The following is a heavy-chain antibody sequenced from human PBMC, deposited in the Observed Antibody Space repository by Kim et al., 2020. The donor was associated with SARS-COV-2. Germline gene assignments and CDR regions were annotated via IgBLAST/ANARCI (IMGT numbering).Heavy chain of an antibody. CDR1: GLMLSNYS. D-gene: IGHD3-9*01. CDR2: IKQDETEK. J-gene: IGHJ1*01. V-gene: IGHV3-7*01. Sequence: GGSLRLSCAVSGLMLSNYSMSWVRQAPGKGLEWVASIKQDETEKYYVDSVKGRFIISRDNARSSVDLQMSSLRADDTAVYYCARTGRTEKVDRWGQGNL. CDR3: ARTGRTEKVDR.